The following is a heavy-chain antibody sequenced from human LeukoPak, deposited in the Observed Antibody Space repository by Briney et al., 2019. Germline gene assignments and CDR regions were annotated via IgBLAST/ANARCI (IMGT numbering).Heavy chain of an antibody. Sequence: SETLSLTCTVSGGSISSYYWSWIRQPPGKGLEWIGYIYYSGSTNYNPSLKSRVTISVDTSKNQSSLKLSSVTAADTAVYYCARDRGPDILTGYLYGMDVWGQGTTVTVSS. CDR1: GGSISSYY. V-gene: IGHV4-59*01. CDR2: IYYSGST. D-gene: IGHD3-9*01. CDR3: ARDRGPDILTGYLYGMDV. J-gene: IGHJ6*02.